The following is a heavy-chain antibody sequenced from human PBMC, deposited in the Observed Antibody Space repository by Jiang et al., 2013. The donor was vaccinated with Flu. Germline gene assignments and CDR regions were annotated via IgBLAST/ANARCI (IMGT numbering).Heavy chain of an antibody. CDR3: ARQGCIGTSCYSGEYWFDP. V-gene: IGHV5-51*01. CDR2: IYPGDSET. Sequence: GAEVKKPGESLQISCKGSGYTFANQWIAWVRQKPGKGLEWMGIIYPGDSETRYSPSFQGQVTISADKSISTAYLHWSSLKASDSAIYYCARQGCIGTSCYSGEYWFDPWAREPWSPSPQ. J-gene: IGHJ5*02. CDR1: GYTFANQW. D-gene: IGHD2-2*01.